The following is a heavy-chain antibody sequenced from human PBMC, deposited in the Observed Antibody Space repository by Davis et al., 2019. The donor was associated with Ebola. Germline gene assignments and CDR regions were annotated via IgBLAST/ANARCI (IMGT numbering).Heavy chain of an antibody. CDR1: GGSVSSGGHY. CDR2: VYNSGST. D-gene: IGHD5-24*01. CDR3: ARTERRLERFDY. V-gene: IGHV4-61*08. Sequence: MPSETLSLTCTVSGGSVSSGGHYWNWIRQPPGKGLEWIGYVYNSGSTNYNPSPKSRVTISLDTSKNQFSLKVSSVTAADTAVYYCARTERRLERFDYWGQGTLVTVSS. J-gene: IGHJ4*02.